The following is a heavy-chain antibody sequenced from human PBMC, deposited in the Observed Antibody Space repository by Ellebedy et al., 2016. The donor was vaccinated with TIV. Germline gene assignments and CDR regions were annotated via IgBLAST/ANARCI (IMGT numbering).Heavy chain of an antibody. J-gene: IGHJ5*02. Sequence: MPSETLSLTCAVSGGSLRGYYWSWIRHPPGKGLEWIGEVNPSGVLNYDPSLKSRLTISADTSKNQVSLRLSSVSAADTAIDFCAKGLGGLQLWFDPWGQGTLVTVSS. D-gene: IGHD1-1*01. V-gene: IGHV4-34*01. CDR1: GGSLRGYY. CDR3: AKGLGGLQLWFDP. CDR2: VNPSGVL.